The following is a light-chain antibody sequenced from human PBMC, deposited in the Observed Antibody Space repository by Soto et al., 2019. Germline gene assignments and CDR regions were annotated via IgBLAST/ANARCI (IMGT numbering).Light chain of an antibody. CDR3: SSYTGTSALIL. V-gene: IGLV2-14*01. J-gene: IGLJ2*01. Sequence: QSAVTQPASVSGSPGQSITISCTGTSSDVGGYDYVSWYQQYPGKAPRLIIYEVSNRPSGVSNRFSGSKSGNTASPTISGLRAEDEGDYFCSSYTGTSALILFGGGTKLTVL. CDR2: EVS. CDR1: SSDVGGYDY.